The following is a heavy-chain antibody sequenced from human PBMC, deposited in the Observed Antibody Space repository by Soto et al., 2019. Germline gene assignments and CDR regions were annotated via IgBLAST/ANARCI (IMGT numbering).Heavy chain of an antibody. CDR3: ARSRVGDPRGKIFDY. Sequence: SETLSLTCAVYGGSFSGYYWSWIRQPPGKGLEWIGEINHSGSTNYNPSLKSRVTISVDTSKNQFSLKLSSVTAADTAVYYCARSRVGDPRGKIFDYWGQGTLVTVSS. CDR1: GGSFSGYY. J-gene: IGHJ4*02. CDR2: INHSGST. D-gene: IGHD4-17*01. V-gene: IGHV4-34*01.